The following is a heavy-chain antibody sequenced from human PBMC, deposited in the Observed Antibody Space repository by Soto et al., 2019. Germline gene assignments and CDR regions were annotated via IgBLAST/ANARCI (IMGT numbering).Heavy chain of an antibody. CDR2: IIHIFGTA. D-gene: IGHD6-13*01. CDR3: ASQRIAAAGSDAFDI. J-gene: IGHJ3*02. V-gene: IGHV1-69*01. CDR1: GGTFSSYA. Sequence: QVQLVQSGAEVKKPGSSVKVSCKASGGTFSSYAISCVRQAPGQGLEWMGGIIHIFGTANYAQKFQGRVTITADESTSTAYMELSSLRSEDTAVYYCASQRIAAAGSDAFDIWGQGTMVTVSS.